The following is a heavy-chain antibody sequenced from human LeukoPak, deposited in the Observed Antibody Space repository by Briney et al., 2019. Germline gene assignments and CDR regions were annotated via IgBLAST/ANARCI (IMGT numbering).Heavy chain of an antibody. CDR3: ARQKDPGSPFDP. CDR2: IDPRDSYT. J-gene: IGHJ5*02. CDR1: GYSFTSYW. Sequence: GESLKISCKGSGYSFTSYWISWVRQMPGKGLEWMGRIDPRDSYTNYSPSFQCHVTISADKSISTAYLQWSSLKASDTAMYYCARQKDPGSPFDPWGQGTLVTVSS. V-gene: IGHV5-10-1*01.